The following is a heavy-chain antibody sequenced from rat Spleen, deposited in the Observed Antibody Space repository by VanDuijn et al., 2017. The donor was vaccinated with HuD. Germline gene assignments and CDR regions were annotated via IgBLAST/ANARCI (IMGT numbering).Heavy chain of an antibody. CDR1: GFTFSDYY. CDR3: ARLGTEAIGNWFTS. Sequence: EVQLAESGGGLVQPGGSLKLSCAASGFTFSDYYMAWVRQAPTKGLEWVASISPGGATIYYRDSVKGRFTISRDNAKSSLYLQMDSLRSEDTATYYCARLGTEAIGNWFTSWGQGTLVTVSS. CDR2: ISPGGATI. J-gene: IGHJ3*01. V-gene: IGHV5-25*01. D-gene: IGHD1-11*01.